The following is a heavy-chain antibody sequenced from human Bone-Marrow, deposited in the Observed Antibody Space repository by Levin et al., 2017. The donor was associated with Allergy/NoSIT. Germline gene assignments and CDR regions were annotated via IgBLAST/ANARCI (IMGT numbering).Heavy chain of an antibody. CDR1: GFTVSSNY. D-gene: IGHD3-10*01. Sequence: GGSLRLSCAASGFTVSSNYMSWVRQAPGKGPEWVSVIYSGGSTYYADSVKGRFTISRDNSKTTLYLHMNSLRAEDTAVYYCARGWFGELLSHWGQGTLVTVSS. CDR3: ARGWFGELLSH. J-gene: IGHJ4*02. V-gene: IGHV3-53*01. CDR2: IYSGGST.